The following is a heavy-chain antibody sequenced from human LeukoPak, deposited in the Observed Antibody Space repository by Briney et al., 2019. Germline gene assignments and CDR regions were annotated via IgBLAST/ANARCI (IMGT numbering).Heavy chain of an antibody. CDR3: ARDWLFGGDIY. J-gene: IGHJ4*02. D-gene: IGHD3-9*01. V-gene: IGHV4-61*02. CDR1: GGSISSGSYY. CDR2: IYTSGST. Sequence: SETLSLTCTVSGGSISSGSYYWSWIRQPAGKGLEWIGRIYTSGSTNYNPSLKSRVTISVDTSKNQFSLKLSSVTAADTAVYYCARDWLFGGDIYWGQGTLVTVSS.